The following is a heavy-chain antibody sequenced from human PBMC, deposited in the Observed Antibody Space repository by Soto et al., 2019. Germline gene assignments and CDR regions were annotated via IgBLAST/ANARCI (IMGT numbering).Heavy chain of an antibody. CDR3: AKDSLWGSTMYYFDY. D-gene: IGHD3-10*02. CDR1: GFTFSSYG. CDR2: ISYDGSNK. J-gene: IGHJ4*02. Sequence: QVQLVESGGGVVQPGRSLRLSCAASGFTFSSYGMHWVRQAPGKGVEWVAVISYDGSNKYYADSVKGRFTISRDNSKNTLYLQMNSLRAEDTAVYYCAKDSLWGSTMYYFDYWGQGTLVTVSS. V-gene: IGHV3-30*18.